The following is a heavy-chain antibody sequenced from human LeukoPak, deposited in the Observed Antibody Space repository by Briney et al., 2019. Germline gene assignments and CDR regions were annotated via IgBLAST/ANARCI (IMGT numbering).Heavy chain of an antibody. D-gene: IGHD2-15*01. V-gene: IGHV1-2*02. Sequence: ASVKVSCKASGYTFTGYYMHWVRQAPGQGLEWMGWIDPNSGGTNYAQKFQGGVTMTRDTSIGTAYMELSRLRSDDTAAYYCARIPDIVVVVAEYFDYWGQGTLVTVSS. J-gene: IGHJ4*02. CDR2: IDPNSGGT. CDR1: GYTFTGYY. CDR3: ARIPDIVVVVAEYFDY.